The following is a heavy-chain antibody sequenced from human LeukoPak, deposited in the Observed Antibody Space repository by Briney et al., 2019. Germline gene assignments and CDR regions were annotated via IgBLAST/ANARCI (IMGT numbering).Heavy chain of an antibody. CDR3: ARRRPLHYGSGSYYKY. D-gene: IGHD3-10*01. Sequence: SETLSLTCTVSGGSISSSSYYWGWVRQPPGKGLEWIGSIYYRGSTYYNPSIKSRVTISVDTSKNQFSLKLSSVTAADTAVYYCARRRPLHYGSGSYYKYWGQGTLVTVSS. CDR2: IYYRGST. V-gene: IGHV4-39*07. CDR1: GGSISSSSYY. J-gene: IGHJ4*02.